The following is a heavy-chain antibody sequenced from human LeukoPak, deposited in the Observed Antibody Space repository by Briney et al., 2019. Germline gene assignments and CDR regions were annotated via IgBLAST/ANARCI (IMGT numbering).Heavy chain of an antibody. V-gene: IGHV1-69*06. CDR1: GGTFSSYA. D-gene: IGHD2-2*01. CDR3: SGEYQQRPGWFEP. Sequence: ASVTLSCKASGGTFSSYANSWVRQAPGQGHEWMGRIIPIFGTANYAQTFQGRVTITADKSTNTDYMELRSMRSEDTAVDYYSGEYQQRPGWFEPWGQGTLVTVSS. J-gene: IGHJ5*02. CDR2: IIPIFGTA.